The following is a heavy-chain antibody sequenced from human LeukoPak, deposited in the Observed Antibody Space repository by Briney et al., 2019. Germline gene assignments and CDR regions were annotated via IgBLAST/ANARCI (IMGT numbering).Heavy chain of an antibody. CDR1: GFTFSSYA. D-gene: IGHD3-10*01. Sequence: GGSLRLSCAASGFTFSSYAMHWVRQAPGKGLEWVSYISSSSSTIYYADSVKGRFTISRDNAKNSLYLQMNSLRAEDTAVYYCARVVTMVRGVIDYWGQGTLVTVSS. CDR3: ARVVTMVRGVIDY. V-gene: IGHV3-48*01. CDR2: ISSSSSTI. J-gene: IGHJ4*02.